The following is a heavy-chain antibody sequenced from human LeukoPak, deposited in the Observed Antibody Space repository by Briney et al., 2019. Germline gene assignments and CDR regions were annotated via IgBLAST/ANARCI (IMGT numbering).Heavy chain of an antibody. Sequence: ASVKVSCKASGYTFTSYDINWVRQATGQGLEWIGWMNPNSGNTGYAQKFQGRVTMTRNTSISTAYMELSSLRSGDTAVYYCARGRRGTAAIHYWGQGTLVTVSS. CDR1: GYTFTSYD. V-gene: IGHV1-8*01. D-gene: IGHD2-2*02. CDR2: MNPNSGNT. CDR3: ARGRRGTAAIHY. J-gene: IGHJ4*02.